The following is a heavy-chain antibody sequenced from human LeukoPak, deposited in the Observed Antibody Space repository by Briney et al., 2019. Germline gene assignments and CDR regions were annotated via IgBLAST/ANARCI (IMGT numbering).Heavy chain of an antibody. CDR2: IYYSGST. V-gene: IGHV4-31*03. J-gene: IGHJ4*02. Sequence: SQTLSLTCTVSGGSISSGGYYWSWIRQHPGKGLGWIGYIYYSGSTYYNPSLKSRVTISVDTSKNQFSLKLSSVTAADTAVYYCARGLTGTHWGHFDYWGQGTLVTVSS. D-gene: IGHD1-20*01. CDR1: GGSISSGGYY. CDR3: ARGLTGTHWGHFDY.